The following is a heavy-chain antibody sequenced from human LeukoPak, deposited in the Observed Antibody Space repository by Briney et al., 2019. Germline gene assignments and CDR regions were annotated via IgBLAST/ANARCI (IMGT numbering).Heavy chain of an antibody. CDR2: ISAYNGNT. V-gene: IGHV1-18*01. J-gene: IGHJ4*02. Sequence: ASVKVSCTASGYTFTSYDISWMRQAPGQGLEWMGWISAYNGNTHHAQKVQGRVTMTTDTSTSTAYMELRSLRSDDTAVYYCARGPQPRNYYGKYYFDYWGQGTLVTVSS. CDR1: GYTFTSYD. CDR3: ARGPQPRNYYGKYYFDY. D-gene: IGHD3-10*01.